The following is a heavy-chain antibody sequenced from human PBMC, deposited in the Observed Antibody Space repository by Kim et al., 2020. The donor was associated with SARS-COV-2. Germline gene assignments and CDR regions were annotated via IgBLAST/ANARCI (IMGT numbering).Heavy chain of an antibody. V-gene: IGHV4-34*01. Sequence: SETLSLTFAVYGGSFSGYYWSWIRQPPGKGLEWIGEINHSGSTNYNPSLKSRVTISVDTSKNQFSLKLSSVTAADTAVYYCARAGYYSSWYGRKGPFDYWGQGTLVAVYS. CDR3: ARAGYYSSWYGRKGPFDY. J-gene: IGHJ4*02. D-gene: IGHD6-13*01. CDR2: INHSGST. CDR1: GGSFSGYY.